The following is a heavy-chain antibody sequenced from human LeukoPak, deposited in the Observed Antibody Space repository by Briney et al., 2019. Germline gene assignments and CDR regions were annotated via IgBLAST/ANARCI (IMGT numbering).Heavy chain of an antibody. D-gene: IGHD3-22*01. CDR3: AREGYYDSSGYYEI. CDR2: IYTSGST. V-gene: IGHV4-4*07. J-gene: IGHJ3*02. CDR1: GGSISSYY. Sequence: SETLSLTCTVSGGSISSYYWNWIRQPAGKGLEWIGRIYTSGSTNYNPSLKSRVTMSVDTSKNQFSLKLSSVTAADTAVYYCAREGYYDSSGYYEIWGQGTMVTVSS.